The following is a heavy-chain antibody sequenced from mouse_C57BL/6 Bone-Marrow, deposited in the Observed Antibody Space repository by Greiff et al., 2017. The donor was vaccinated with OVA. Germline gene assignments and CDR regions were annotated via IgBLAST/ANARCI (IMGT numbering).Heavy chain of an antibody. CDR1: GYAFSSSW. CDR3: ARPYGNFYYFDY. CDR2: IYPGDGDT. Sequence: VQLQQSGPELVKPGASVKISCKASGYAFSSSWMNWVKQRPGKGLEWIGRIYPGDGDTNYNGKFKGKATLTADKSSSTAYMQLSSLTSEDSAVYYCARPYGNFYYFDYWGQGTTLTVSS. D-gene: IGHD2-1*01. J-gene: IGHJ2*01. V-gene: IGHV1-82*01.